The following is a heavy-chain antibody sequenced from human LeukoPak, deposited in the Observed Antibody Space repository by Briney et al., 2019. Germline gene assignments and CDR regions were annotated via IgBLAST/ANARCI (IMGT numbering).Heavy chain of an antibody. J-gene: IGHJ5*02. Sequence: SETLSLTCTVSGGSITSYYWSWIRQPPGKGLEWIGDFYHSGKTYYNPSLKSRLTISVDTSRNQFSLTVRSVTAADTAVYYCARVRYFDSSGYYYDFDPWGQGTLVTVSS. CDR1: GGSITSYY. V-gene: IGHV4-59*08. CDR2: FYHSGKT. CDR3: ARVRYFDSSGYYYDFDP. D-gene: IGHD3-22*01.